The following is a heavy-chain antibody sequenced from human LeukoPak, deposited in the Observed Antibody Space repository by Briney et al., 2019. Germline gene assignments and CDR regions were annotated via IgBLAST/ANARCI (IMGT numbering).Heavy chain of an antibody. V-gene: IGHV1-18*01. J-gene: IGHJ3*02. D-gene: IGHD3-3*01. Sequence: ASVKVSCKASGYTFTSYGISWVRQAPGQGLEWMGWISVYNGNTNYAQKLQGRVTMTTDTSTSTAYMELRSLRSDDTAVYYCARFPTYYDFWSGFGAAFDIWGQGTMVTVSS. CDR2: ISVYNGNT. CDR3: ARFPTYYDFWSGFGAAFDI. CDR1: GYTFTSYG.